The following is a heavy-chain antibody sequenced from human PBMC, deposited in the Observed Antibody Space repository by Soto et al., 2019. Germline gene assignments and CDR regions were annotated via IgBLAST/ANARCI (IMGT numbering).Heavy chain of an antibody. J-gene: IGHJ6*03. V-gene: IGHV3-7*01. D-gene: IGHD1-20*01. CDR3: ARIGISYYYYMDV. CDR2: IKQDGSEK. CDR1: GFTFSSYW. Sequence: GGSLRLSCAASGFTFSSYWMSRVRQAPGKGLEWVANIKQDGSEKYYVDSVKGRFTISRDNAKNSLYLQMNSLGAEDTAVYYCARIGISYYYYMDVWGKGTTVTVSS.